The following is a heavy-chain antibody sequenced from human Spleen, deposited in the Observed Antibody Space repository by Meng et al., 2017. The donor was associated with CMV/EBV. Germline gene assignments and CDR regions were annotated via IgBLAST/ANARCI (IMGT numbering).Heavy chain of an antibody. D-gene: IGHD1-26*01. CDR1: GYTFTGYY. CDR3: ARGSPAIDY. V-gene: IGHV1-2*02. CDR2: INPNSGDT. Sequence: ASVKVSCKASGYTFTGYYMHWVRQAPGQGLEWMGWINPNSGDTDYAQKFQGRVNMTRDTSISTAYMELSRLIFDDTAVYYCARGSPAIDYWGQGTLVTVSS. J-gene: IGHJ4*02.